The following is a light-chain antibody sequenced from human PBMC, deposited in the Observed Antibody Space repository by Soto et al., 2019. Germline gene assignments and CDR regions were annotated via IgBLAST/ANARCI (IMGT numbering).Light chain of an antibody. V-gene: IGKV3-20*01. CDR1: QSISSSY. Sequence: EIVLTQFPGTLSLSPGERATLSCRASQSISSSYLAWYQQKPGQAPRLLIYGASNRATGIPDTFSGSGSGTDFTLTISRLEPEDFSVYYCQHYGSSPPVTFGQGTRLEIK. J-gene: IGKJ5*01. CDR3: QHYGSSPPVT. CDR2: GAS.